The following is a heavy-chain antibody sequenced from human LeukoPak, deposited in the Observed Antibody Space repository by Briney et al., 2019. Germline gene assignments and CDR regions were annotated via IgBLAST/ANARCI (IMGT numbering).Heavy chain of an antibody. D-gene: IGHD6-19*01. CDR2: INHSGST. CDR1: GGSISSYH. CDR3: ARDMAVAGSYDAFDI. V-gene: IGHV4-34*01. J-gene: IGHJ3*02. Sequence: SETLSLTCTVSGGSISSYHWSWIRQPPGKGLEWIGEINHSGSTNYNPSLKSRVTISVDTSKNQFSLKLSSVTAADTAVYYCARDMAVAGSYDAFDIWGQGTMVTVSS.